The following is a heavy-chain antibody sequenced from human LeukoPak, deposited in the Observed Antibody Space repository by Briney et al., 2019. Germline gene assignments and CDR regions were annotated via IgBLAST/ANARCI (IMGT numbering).Heavy chain of an antibody. CDR2: FDPEDGET. J-gene: IGHJ6*02. CDR1: GYTLTELS. V-gene: IGHV1-24*01. D-gene: IGHD6-13*01. CDR3: ATSRYSSSWYPYYGMDV. Sequence: ASVKVSCKVSGYTLTELSMHWVRQAPGKGLEWMGGFDPEDGETTYAQKFQGRVTMTEDTSTDTAYMELSSLRSEDTAVYYCATSRYSSSWYPYYGMDVWGQGTTVTVSS.